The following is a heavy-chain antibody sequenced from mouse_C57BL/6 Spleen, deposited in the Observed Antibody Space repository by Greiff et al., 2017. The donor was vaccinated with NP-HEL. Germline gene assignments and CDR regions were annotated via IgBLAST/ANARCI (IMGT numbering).Heavy chain of an antibody. Sequence: EVKVVESGGGLVKPGGSLKLSCAASGFTFSSYAMSWVRQTPEKRLEWVATISDGGSYTYYPDNVKGRSTISRDNAKNNQYLQMSHLKSEYTAMYYCARDRTTVDRAWFAYWVQGTLVTVSA. J-gene: IGHJ3*01. CDR1: GFTFSSYA. D-gene: IGHD1-1*01. CDR3: ARDRTTVDRAWFAY. CDR2: ISDGGSYT. V-gene: IGHV5-4*01.